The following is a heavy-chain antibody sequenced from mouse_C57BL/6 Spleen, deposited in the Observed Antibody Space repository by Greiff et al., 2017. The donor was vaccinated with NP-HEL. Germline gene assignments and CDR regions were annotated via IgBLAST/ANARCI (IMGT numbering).Heavy chain of an antibody. Sequence: VQLQQSGPELVKPGASVKISCKASGYTFTDYYINWVKQRPGQGLEWIGWIFPGSGSTYYNEKFKGKATLTVDKSSSTAYMLLSSLTSEDSAVYFCARGPLFITTVVEGFDYWGQGTTLTVSS. V-gene: IGHV1-75*01. J-gene: IGHJ2*01. CDR3: ARGPLFITTVVEGFDY. CDR1: GYTFTDYY. D-gene: IGHD1-1*01. CDR2: IFPGSGST.